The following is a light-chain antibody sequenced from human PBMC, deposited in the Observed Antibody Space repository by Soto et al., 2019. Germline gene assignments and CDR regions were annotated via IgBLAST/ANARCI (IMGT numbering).Light chain of an antibody. CDR1: QSVTNNF. CDR3: QKYGRSPAYT. J-gene: IGKJ2*01. CDR2: GAS. Sequence: EIVLTQSPGTLSLSPGERATLSCRASQSVTNNFLAWYQQKPGQPPRLLIYGASTRATGIPVRFSGSGSGTDFTLTISRLEPEDFAVYYCQKYGRSPAYTFGQGTKLEIK. V-gene: IGKV3-20*01.